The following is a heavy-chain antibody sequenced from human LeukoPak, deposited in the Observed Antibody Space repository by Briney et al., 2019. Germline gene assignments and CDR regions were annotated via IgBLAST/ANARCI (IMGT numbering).Heavy chain of an antibody. Sequence: PGGSLRLSCAASGFTFSSYGMHWVRQAPGKGLEWVAVISYDGSNKYYADSVKGRFTISRDNSKNTLYLQMNSLRAEDTAVYYCASGDYYGSNWFDPWGQGTLVTVSS. D-gene: IGHD3-10*01. CDR2: ISYDGSNK. CDR3: ASGDYYGSNWFDP. V-gene: IGHV3-30*03. J-gene: IGHJ5*02. CDR1: GFTFSSYG.